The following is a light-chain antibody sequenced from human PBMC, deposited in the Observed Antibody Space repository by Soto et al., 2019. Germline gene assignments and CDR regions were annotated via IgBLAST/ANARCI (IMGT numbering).Light chain of an antibody. CDR1: SSDVGGYNY. Sequence: QSALTQPRSVSGSPGQSVTISCTGTSSDVGGYNYVSWYQQHPGKAPKVMIYDVSKRPSGVPDRFSGSKSGNTASLTISGLQAEDEADYYCCSHAGSYTYVFGTGTKLPVL. J-gene: IGLJ1*01. V-gene: IGLV2-11*01. CDR3: CSHAGSYTYV. CDR2: DVS.